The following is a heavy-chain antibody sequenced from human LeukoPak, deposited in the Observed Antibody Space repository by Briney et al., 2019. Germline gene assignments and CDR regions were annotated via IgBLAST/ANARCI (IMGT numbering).Heavy chain of an antibody. Sequence: GGSLRLSCAASGFTFSSYSMNWVRQAPGKGLEWVSSISSSSYIYYADSVKGRFTISRDNAKNSLYLQMNSLRAEDTAVYYCARGGTMVRGVISPNWFDPWGQGTLVTVSS. D-gene: IGHD3-10*01. CDR3: ARGGTMVRGVISPNWFDP. V-gene: IGHV3-21*01. CDR2: ISSSSYI. J-gene: IGHJ5*02. CDR1: GFTFSSYS.